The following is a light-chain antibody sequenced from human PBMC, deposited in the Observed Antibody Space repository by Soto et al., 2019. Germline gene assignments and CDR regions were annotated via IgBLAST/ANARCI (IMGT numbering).Light chain of an antibody. CDR1: QSLSSY. CDR3: QQYKA. Sequence: DIQMTQSPSTLSASVGDNITITCRASQSLSSYLAWYQQKAGRAPKLLIFDASSLERGVPSRFSGSGSGTEFRLTISSLQPDDFATYYCQQYKAFGQGTKVDIK. J-gene: IGKJ1*01. CDR2: DAS. V-gene: IGKV1-5*01.